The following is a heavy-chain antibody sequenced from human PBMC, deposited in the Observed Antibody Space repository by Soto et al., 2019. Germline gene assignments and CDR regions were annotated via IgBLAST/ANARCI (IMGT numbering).Heavy chain of an antibody. CDR2: IYYSGST. V-gene: IGHV4-59*01. CDR1: GGSISGYY. Sequence: SETLSLTCTVSGGSISGYYWSWIRQSPGKGLEWIGYIYYSGSTNYNPSLKSRVTISVDTSKNQFSLKLSSVTAADTAVYYCARRYGAGFDYWGQGTLVTVSS. D-gene: IGHD3-9*01. J-gene: IGHJ4*02. CDR3: ARRYGAGFDY.